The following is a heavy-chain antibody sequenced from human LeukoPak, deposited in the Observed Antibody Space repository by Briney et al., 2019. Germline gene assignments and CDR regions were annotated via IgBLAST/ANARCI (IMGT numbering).Heavy chain of an antibody. J-gene: IGHJ6*03. Sequence: CTVSGGSISXGXXYXSXIRXPPXXXXXXXGXXYHSXSXYYNPSLKSRVTISVGTSKNQFSLKLSSVTAADTAVYYCARLGGYCSSTSCPHYYYYMDVWGKGTTVTVSS. CDR2: XYHSXSX. CDR1: GGSISXGXXY. CDR3: ARLGGYCSSTSCPHYYYYMDV. D-gene: IGHD2-2*01. V-gene: IGHV4-30-2*03.